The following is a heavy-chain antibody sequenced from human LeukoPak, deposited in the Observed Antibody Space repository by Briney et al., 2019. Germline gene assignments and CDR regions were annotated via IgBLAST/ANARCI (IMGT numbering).Heavy chain of an antibody. Sequence: TGGSLRLSCAASGFTFSDYYMSWIRQAPGKGLEWGSYISSSGSTIYYADSVKGRFTISRDNAKNSLYLQMNSLRAEDTAVYYCARDLSGSYYIPHYYYYGMDVWGQGTTVTVSS. D-gene: IGHD3-10*01. J-gene: IGHJ6*02. V-gene: IGHV3-11*01. CDR1: GFTFSDYY. CDR3: ARDLSGSYYIPHYYYYGMDV. CDR2: ISSSGSTI.